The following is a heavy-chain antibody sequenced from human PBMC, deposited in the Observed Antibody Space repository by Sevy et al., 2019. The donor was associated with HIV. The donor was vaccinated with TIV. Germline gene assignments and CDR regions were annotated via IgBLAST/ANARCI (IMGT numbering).Heavy chain of an antibody. D-gene: IGHD3-16*01. V-gene: IGHV4-59*01. CDR2: IYYNGST. CDR1: GGSFSSYY. J-gene: IGHJ4*01. Sequence: SETLSLTCTVSGGSFSSYYWSWIRQPPGKGLEWIGYIYYNGSTNSNPSLRGRVTISAHTSKNQLSLELKSSTTADTAMYYCSRRKGLFDNWRQGTLVTVSS. CDR3: SRRKGLFDN.